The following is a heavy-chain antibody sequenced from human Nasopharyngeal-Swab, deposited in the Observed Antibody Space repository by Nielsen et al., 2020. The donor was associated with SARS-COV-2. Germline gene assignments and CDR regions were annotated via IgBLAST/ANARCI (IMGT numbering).Heavy chain of an antibody. CDR3: ARALGIAAAGTSSLYGY. D-gene: IGHD6-13*01. V-gene: IGHV1-46*01. J-gene: IGHJ4*02. CDR1: GYTFTSYY. CDR2: INPSGGST. Sequence: ALVKVSCKASGYTFTSYYMHWVRQAPGQGLEWMGIINPSGGSTSYAQKLQGRVTMTTDTSTSTAYMELRSLRSDDTAVYYCARALGIAAAGTSSLYGYWGQGTLVTVSS.